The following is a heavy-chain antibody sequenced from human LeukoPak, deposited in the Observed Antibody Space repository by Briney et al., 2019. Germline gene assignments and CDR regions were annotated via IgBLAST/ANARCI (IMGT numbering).Heavy chain of an antibody. CDR3: ARAGSSWYSGGFDY. Sequence: PSETLSLTCTMSGGSISSGTYYWSWIRQPPGKGLELIGYIYYSGSTNYNPSLKSRVTISVDTSKNQFSLKLSSVTAADTAVYYCARAGSSWYSGGFDYWGQGTLVTVSS. V-gene: IGHV4-61*01. D-gene: IGHD6-13*01. J-gene: IGHJ4*02. CDR1: GGSISSGTYY. CDR2: IYYSGST.